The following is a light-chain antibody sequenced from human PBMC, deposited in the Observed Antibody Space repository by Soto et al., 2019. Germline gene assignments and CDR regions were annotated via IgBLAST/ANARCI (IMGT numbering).Light chain of an antibody. Sequence: QSVLTQPPSASGTPGQRVNISCSGSSSNIGSNTVNWCQQLPGTTPKLLMYSDHQRPSGVSARFSASKSGTSASLAISGLQSEDEADYYCATWDDSLNGFVFGTGTKVTVL. CDR3: ATWDDSLNGFV. J-gene: IGLJ1*01. CDR2: SDH. CDR1: SSNIGSNT. V-gene: IGLV1-44*01.